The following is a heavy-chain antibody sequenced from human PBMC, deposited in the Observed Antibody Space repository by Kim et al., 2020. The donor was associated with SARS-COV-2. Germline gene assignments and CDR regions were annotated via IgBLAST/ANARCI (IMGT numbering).Heavy chain of an antibody. Sequence: ASVKVSCKASGYTFTSYAMNWVRQAPGQGLEWMGWINTNTGNPTYAQGFTGRFVFSLDTSVSTAYLQISSLKAEDTAVYYCARDSPSPPYDSSGYYYGLSFDYWGQGTLVTVSS. CDR3: ARDSPSPPYDSSGYYYGLSFDY. V-gene: IGHV7-4-1*02. CDR1: GYTFTSYA. J-gene: IGHJ4*02. D-gene: IGHD3-22*01. CDR2: INTNTGNP.